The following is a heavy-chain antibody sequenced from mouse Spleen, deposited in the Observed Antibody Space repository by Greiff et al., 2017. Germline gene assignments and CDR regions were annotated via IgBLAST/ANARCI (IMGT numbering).Heavy chain of an antibody. CDR2: IDPEDGET. V-gene: IGHV14-2*01. Sequence: VQLQKSGAELVKPGASVKLSCTASGFNIKDYYMHWVKQRTEQGLEWIGRIDPEDGETKYAPKFKGKATITADTSSNTAYLQLSSLTSEDAAVYYCARCYYGYDWYFDVWGAGTTVTVSS. J-gene: IGHJ1*01. D-gene: IGHD2-2*01. CDR3: ARCYYGYDWYFDV. CDR1: GFNIKDYY.